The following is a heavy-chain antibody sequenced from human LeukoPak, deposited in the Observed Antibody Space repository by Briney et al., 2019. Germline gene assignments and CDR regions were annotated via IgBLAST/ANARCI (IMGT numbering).Heavy chain of an antibody. J-gene: IGHJ4*02. V-gene: IGHV4-4*07. CDR3: ARDPPASSSTHSSSWSFDY. CDR1: GVSINNYY. CDR2: IYGGGST. Sequence: SETLSLTCNVSGVSINNYYWTWIRQPAGKGLAWIGRIYGGGSTNYNPSLRSRVTMSVDTSKNQFSLTLTSVTAADTAVYYCARDPPASSSTHSSSWSFDYWGQGSLVTVSS. D-gene: IGHD6-13*01.